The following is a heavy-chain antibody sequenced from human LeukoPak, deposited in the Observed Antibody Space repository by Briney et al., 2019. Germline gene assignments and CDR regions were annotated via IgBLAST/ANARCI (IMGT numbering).Heavy chain of an antibody. Sequence: GGSLRLSCAASGFTFSSYEMNWVRQAPGKGLEWVSYISSSGSTIYYAGSVKGRFTISRDNAKNSLYLQMNSLRAEDTAVYYCARDGDYGDYPDYWGQGTLVTVSS. V-gene: IGHV3-48*03. J-gene: IGHJ4*02. D-gene: IGHD4-17*01. CDR2: ISSSGSTI. CDR1: GFTFSSYE. CDR3: ARDGDYGDYPDY.